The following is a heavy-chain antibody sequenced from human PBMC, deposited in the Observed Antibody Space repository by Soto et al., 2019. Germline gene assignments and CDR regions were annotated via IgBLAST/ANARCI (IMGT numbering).Heavy chain of an antibody. Sequence: PGGSLRLSCAASGFTFSSYAMSWVRQAPGKGLEWVSAISGSGGSTYYADSVKGRFTISRDNSKNTLYPQMNSLRAEDTAVYYCAKDLRGLYFDWLLSPLDYWSQGTLVTVSS. J-gene: IGHJ4*02. CDR2: ISGSGGST. D-gene: IGHD3-9*01. CDR3: AKDLRGLYFDWLLSPLDY. CDR1: GFTFSSYA. V-gene: IGHV3-23*01.